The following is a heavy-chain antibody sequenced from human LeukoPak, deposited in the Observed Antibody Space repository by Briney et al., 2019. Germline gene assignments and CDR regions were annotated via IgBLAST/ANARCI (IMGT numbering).Heavy chain of an antibody. Sequence: GGSLRLSCAASGFTFDDYAMHWVRQAPGKGLEWVSGISWNSGSIGYADSVKGRFTISRDNAKNSLYLQMNSLRAEDTALYYCAKSGPDYYYSSGSFDYWGQGTLVTVSS. V-gene: IGHV3-9*01. CDR1: GFTFDDYA. CDR2: ISWNSGSI. CDR3: AKSGPDYYYSSGSFDY. D-gene: IGHD3-22*01. J-gene: IGHJ4*02.